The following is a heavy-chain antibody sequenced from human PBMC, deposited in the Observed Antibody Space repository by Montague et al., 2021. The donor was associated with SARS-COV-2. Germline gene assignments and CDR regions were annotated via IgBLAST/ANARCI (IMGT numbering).Heavy chain of an antibody. D-gene: IGHD3-9*01. CDR3: ARGRGRYFDWLPGAFDI. J-gene: IGHJ3*02. CDR2: IYHSGST. V-gene: IGHV4-4*02. CDR1: GGSISSSNW. Sequence: SETLSLTCAVSGGSISSSNWWSWVRQPPGKGLEWIGEIYHSGSTNYNPSLKSRATISVDKSKNQFSLKLSSVTAADTAVYYCARGRGRYFDWLPGAFDIWGQGTMVTVSS.